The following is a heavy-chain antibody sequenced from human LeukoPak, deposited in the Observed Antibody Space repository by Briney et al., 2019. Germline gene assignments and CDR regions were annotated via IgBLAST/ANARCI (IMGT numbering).Heavy chain of an antibody. Sequence: SETLSLTCTVSGGSISSYYWSWIRQPPGKGLEWIGYIYYSGSTNYNPSLKSRVTISVDTSKNQFSLKLSSVTAADTAVYYCARGIASAGKDYWGQGTLVAVSS. V-gene: IGHV4-59*01. CDR2: IYYSGST. CDR1: GGSISSYY. J-gene: IGHJ4*02. CDR3: ARGIASAGKDY. D-gene: IGHD6-13*01.